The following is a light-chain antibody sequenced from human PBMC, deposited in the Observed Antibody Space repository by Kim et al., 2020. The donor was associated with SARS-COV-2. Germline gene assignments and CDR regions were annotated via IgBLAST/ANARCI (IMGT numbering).Light chain of an antibody. CDR2: LNTDGSH. CDR1: SGHSSYA. V-gene: IGLV4-69*01. Sequence: QLVLTQSPSASASLGASVKLTCTLSSGHSSYAIAWHQQQPEKGPRFLMNLNTDGSHTKGDGIPDRFSGSSSGAERYLTTSSLQSEDEADYYCQTWDTGVWVFGGGTKL. CDR3: QTWDTGVWV. J-gene: IGLJ3*02.